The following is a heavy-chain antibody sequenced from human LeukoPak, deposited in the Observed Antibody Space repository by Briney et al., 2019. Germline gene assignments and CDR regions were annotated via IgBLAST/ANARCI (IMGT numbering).Heavy chain of an antibody. D-gene: IGHD5-18*01. V-gene: IGHV3-66*01. CDR1: GFTVRNNY. CDR3: ARANGYSYGYGYYYYAVDV. J-gene: IGHJ6*02. Sequence: PGGSLRLSCAASGFTVRNNYMSWARQAPGRGLEWVSIIYSGGSTYYTDSVRGKFTISRDNSKNTLYLQMNSLRAEDTAVYYCARANGYSYGYGYYYYAVDVWGQGTTVTVSS. CDR2: IYSGGST.